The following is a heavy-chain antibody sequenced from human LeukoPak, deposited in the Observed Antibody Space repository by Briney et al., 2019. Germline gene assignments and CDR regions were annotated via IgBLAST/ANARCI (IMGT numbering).Heavy chain of an antibody. CDR1: GGTFSSYA. CDR2: IIPIFGTA. CDR3: ARDRFPYYYGSGTDGMDV. D-gene: IGHD3-10*01. J-gene: IGHJ6*02. Sequence: SVKVSCKASGGTFSSYAISWVRQAPGQGLEWMGGIIPIFGTANYAQKFQGRVTITADESTSTAYMELSSLRSEDTAVYYCARDRFPYYYGSGTDGMDVWGQGTTVTVSS. V-gene: IGHV1-69*13.